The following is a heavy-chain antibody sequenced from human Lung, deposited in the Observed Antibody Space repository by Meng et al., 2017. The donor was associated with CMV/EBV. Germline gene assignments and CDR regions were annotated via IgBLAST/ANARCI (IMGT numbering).Heavy chain of an antibody. CDR3: ARVGQWLPIDY. D-gene: IGHD6-19*01. V-gene: IGHV4-4*03. J-gene: IGHJ4*02. CDR1: GGSISSSNW. CDR2: IYHSGST. Sequence: HVQPQVSGPGLAKAPGTLSCTCAVSGGSISSSNWWSWVRQPPGKGLEWIGDIYHSGSTNYNPSLKSRVTISVDKSKNQFSLNLSSVTAADTAVYYCARVGQWLPIDYWGQGTLVTVSS.